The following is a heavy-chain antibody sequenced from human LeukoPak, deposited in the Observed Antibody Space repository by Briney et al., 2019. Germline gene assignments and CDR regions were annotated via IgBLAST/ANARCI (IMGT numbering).Heavy chain of an antibody. CDR2: IIPIFGTA. CDR1: GGTFSSYA. J-gene: IGHJ6*04. Sequence: SVTVSCKASGGTFSSYAISWVRQAPGHGLEWMGGIIPIFGTANYAQKFQGRVTITADESTSTAYMQLSSLRSEDTAVYYCARSARCSSTSCYAYYYGMDVWGKGTTVTVSS. V-gene: IGHV1-69*01. CDR3: ARSARCSSTSCYAYYYGMDV. D-gene: IGHD2-2*01.